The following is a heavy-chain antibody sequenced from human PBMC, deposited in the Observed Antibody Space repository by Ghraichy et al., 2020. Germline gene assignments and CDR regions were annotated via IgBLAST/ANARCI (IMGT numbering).Heavy chain of an antibody. Sequence: GGSLRLSCAASGFTFSSYGMHWVRQAPGKGLEWVAVISYDGSNKYYADSVKGRFTISRDNSKNTLYLQMNSLRAEDTAVYYCAKDDPVLTPLESDFDYWGQGTLVTVSS. CDR3: AKDDPVLTPLESDFDY. V-gene: IGHV3-30*18. CDR2: ISYDGSNK. D-gene: IGHD3-3*01. CDR1: GFTFSSYG. J-gene: IGHJ4*02.